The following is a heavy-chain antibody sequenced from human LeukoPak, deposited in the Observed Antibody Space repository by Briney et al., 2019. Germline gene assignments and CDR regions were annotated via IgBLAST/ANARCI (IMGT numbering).Heavy chain of an antibody. CDR1: GFTFSSYE. D-gene: IGHD4-11*01. CDR3: ARDYSHYVSAMDV. J-gene: IGHJ6*02. V-gene: IGHV3-48*03. CDR2: ISTSGSTI. Sequence: GGSLRLSCAASGFTFSSYEMNWVRQAPGKGLECISHISTSGSTIYYADSVKGRFTISRDNAKNSLYLQMNSLRADDTAVYYCARDYSHYVSAMDVWGQGTTVTVSS.